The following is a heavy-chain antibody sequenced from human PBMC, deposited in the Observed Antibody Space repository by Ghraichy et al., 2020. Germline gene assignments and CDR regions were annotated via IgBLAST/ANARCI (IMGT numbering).Heavy chain of an antibody. CDR2: ISSSSSYI. D-gene: IGHD2-2*01. V-gene: IGHV3-21*01. CDR1: GFTFSSYS. CDR3: ARILLLGYCSSTSCYDAFDI. J-gene: IGHJ3*02. Sequence: GGSLRLSCAASGFTFSSYSMNWVRQAPGKGLEWVSSISSSSSYIYYADSVKGRFTISRDNAKNSLYLQMNSLRAEDTAVYYCARILLLGYCSSTSCYDAFDIWGQGTMVTVSS.